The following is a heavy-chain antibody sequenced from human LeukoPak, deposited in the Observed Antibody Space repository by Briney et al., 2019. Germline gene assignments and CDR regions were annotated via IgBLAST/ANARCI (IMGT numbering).Heavy chain of an antibody. CDR2: IWHDASHT. J-gene: IGHJ4*02. D-gene: IGHD3-3*01. CDR3: ARVNRGLEGSTWTYFDY. CDR1: GFSFSTYA. V-gene: IGHV3-33*01. Sequence: GGSLRLSCAASGFSFSTYAMHWVRQAPGEGLEWVALIWHDASHTFYTDSVKGRFTISRDNAKNSLYLQMNSLRAEDTAVYYCARVNRGLEGSTWTYFDYWGQGTLVTVSS.